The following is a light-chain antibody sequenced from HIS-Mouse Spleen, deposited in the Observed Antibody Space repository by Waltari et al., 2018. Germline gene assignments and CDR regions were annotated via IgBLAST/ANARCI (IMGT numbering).Light chain of an antibody. CDR3: YSTDSSGNHRV. Sequence: SYELTQPPSVSVSPGQTARITCFGAALTKKYAYWYQQKSGQAPVLVIYEDSKRPSGIPERFYVSNSVTMATLTISGAQVEDEADYYCYSTDSSGNHRVFGGGTKLTVL. J-gene: IGLJ2*01. CDR2: EDS. V-gene: IGLV3-10*01. CDR1: ALTKKY.